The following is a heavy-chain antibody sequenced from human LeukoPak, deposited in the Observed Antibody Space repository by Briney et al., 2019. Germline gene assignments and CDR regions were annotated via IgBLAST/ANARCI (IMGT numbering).Heavy chain of an antibody. V-gene: IGHV4-59*01. CDR2: IYYGGST. Sequence: SETLSLTCTVSGGSFSSYYWSWIRQPPGKGLEWIGYIYYGGSTNYNPSLKSRVTMSVDTSKNQFSLKLSSVTAADTAVYYCARGTDLSSSWYDYWGQGTLVTVSS. J-gene: IGHJ4*02. CDR1: GGSFSSYY. CDR3: ARGTDLSSSWYDY. D-gene: IGHD6-13*01.